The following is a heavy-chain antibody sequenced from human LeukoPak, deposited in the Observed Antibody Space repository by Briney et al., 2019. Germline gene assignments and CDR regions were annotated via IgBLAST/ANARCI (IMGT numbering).Heavy chain of an antibody. CDR2: ISSSSSYI. Sequence: GGSLRLSCAASGFTFSSYWMHWVRQAPGKVLVWVSFISSSSSYIYYADSLKGRFTISRDNAKNSLYLQMNSLRAEDTAVYYCARGTMFPYYFDYWGQGTLVTVSS. V-gene: IGHV3-21*01. CDR3: ARGTMFPYYFDY. CDR1: GFTFSSYW. J-gene: IGHJ4*02. D-gene: IGHD3-10*02.